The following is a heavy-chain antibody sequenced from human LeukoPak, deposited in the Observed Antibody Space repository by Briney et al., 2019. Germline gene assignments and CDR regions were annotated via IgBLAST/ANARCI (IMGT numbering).Heavy chain of an antibody. D-gene: IGHD2-21*02. J-gene: IGHJ4*02. CDR3: ARGHIDCAFDC. CDR1: GFTFSSYA. CDR2: ISGSGGST. V-gene: IGHV3-23*01. Sequence: PGGSLRLSCAASGFTFSSYAMSWVRQAPGKGLEWVSAISGSGGSTYYADSVKGRFTISRDNAKKSLDLQMNSLRAEDTALYYCARGHIDCAFDCWGQGTLVTVSS.